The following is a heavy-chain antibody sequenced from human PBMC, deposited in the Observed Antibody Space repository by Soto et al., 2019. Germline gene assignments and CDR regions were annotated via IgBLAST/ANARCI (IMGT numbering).Heavy chain of an antibody. Sequence: QVQLVQSGAEVKKPGASVKVSCKASGYTFTSYYMHWVRQAPGQGLEWMGIINPSGGSTSYAQKFQGRVTMTRDTSKSTVYMELSSLRSEDTAVYYCGRDSVTMVRGVSYGMDVWGQGTKVTVSS. CDR3: GRDSVTMVRGVSYGMDV. D-gene: IGHD3-10*01. J-gene: IGHJ6*02. CDR2: INPSGGST. V-gene: IGHV1-46*01. CDR1: GYTFTSYY.